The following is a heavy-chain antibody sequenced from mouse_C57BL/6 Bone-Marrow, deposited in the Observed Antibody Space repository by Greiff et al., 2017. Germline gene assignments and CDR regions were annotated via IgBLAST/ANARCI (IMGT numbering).Heavy chain of an antibody. CDR1: GFTFSDYY. CDR3: ARHWYYGSSYGFAY. Sequence: DVMLVESGGGLVQPGGSLKLSCAASGFTFSDYYMYWVRQTPEKRLEWVAYISNGGGSTYYPDTVKGRFTISRDNAKNTLYLQMSRLKSEDTAMYYCARHWYYGSSYGFAYWGQGTLVTVSA. J-gene: IGHJ3*01. V-gene: IGHV5-12*01. D-gene: IGHD1-1*01. CDR2: ISNGGGST.